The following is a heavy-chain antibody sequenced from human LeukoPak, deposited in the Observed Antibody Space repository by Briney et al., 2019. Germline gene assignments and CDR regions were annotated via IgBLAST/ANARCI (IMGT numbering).Heavy chain of an antibody. CDR1: RGSISSSSYY. D-gene: IGHD2-2*02. V-gene: IGHV4-39*01. J-gene: IGHJ6*03. CDR3: ARVGSGCSSTSCYSAYYYYYMDV. Sequence: PSETLSLTCTVSRGSISSSSYYSGWIRPPPGKGLEWIGSIYYSGSTYYNPSLKSRVTISVDTSKTQFSLKLSSVTAADTAVYYCARVGSGCSSTSCYSAYYYYYMDVWGKGTTVTVSS. CDR2: IYYSGST.